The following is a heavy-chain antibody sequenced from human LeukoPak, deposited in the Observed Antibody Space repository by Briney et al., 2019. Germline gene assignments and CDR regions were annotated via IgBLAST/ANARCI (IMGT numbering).Heavy chain of an antibody. CDR3: ARVSDYYDSSGYRYYFDY. CDR2: INPNSGGT. V-gene: IGHV1-2*02. Sequence: ASVKVSCKASGYTFTGYYMHWVRQAPGQGLEWMGWINPNSGGTNYAQKLQGRVTMTTDTSTSTAYMELRSLRSDDTAVYYCARVSDYYDSSGYRYYFDYWGQGTLVTVSS. J-gene: IGHJ4*02. CDR1: GYTFTGYY. D-gene: IGHD3-22*01.